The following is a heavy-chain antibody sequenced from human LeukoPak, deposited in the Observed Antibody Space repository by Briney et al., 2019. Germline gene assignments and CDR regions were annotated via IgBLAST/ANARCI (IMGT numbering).Heavy chain of an antibody. D-gene: IGHD3-22*01. Sequence: ASVKVSCKASGGTFTAYPLNWVRQAPGQGLEWMGWIHTNTGNPTYAQGFTGRFVFSLDTSVSTAYLRISSLKAEDTAVYYCARVQGNYDSSDYAYDFWGQGTLVTVSS. V-gene: IGHV7-4-1*02. CDR1: GGTFTAYP. CDR2: IHTNTGNP. J-gene: IGHJ4*02. CDR3: ARVQGNYDSSDYAYDF.